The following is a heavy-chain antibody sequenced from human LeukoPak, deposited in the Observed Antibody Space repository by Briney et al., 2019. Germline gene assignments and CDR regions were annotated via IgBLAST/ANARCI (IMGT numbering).Heavy chain of an antibody. V-gene: IGHV1-2*02. D-gene: IGHD6-19*01. CDR3: ARAPIIETGYSSGWSPFHY. J-gene: IGHJ4*02. CDR2: INPNSGGT. Sequence: GASVKVSCKASGYTFTGYYMHWVRQAPGQGLEWMGWINPNSGGTNYAQKFQSRVTMTRDTSISTAYMELSRLRSDDTAVYYCARAPIIETGYSSGWSPFHYWGQGTLVTVSS. CDR1: GYTFTGYY.